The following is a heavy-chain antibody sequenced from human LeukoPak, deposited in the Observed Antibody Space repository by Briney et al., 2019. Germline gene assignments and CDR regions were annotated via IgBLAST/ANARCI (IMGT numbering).Heavy chain of an antibody. Sequence: GGSLRLSCAASGFTFSTFAMHWVRQAPGKGLEWVAVISYDGNNKYYADSVKGRFTISRDNSKNTLYLQMNSLRVGDTAVYYCARDHGSSGWYETVDYWGQGTLVTVSS. V-gene: IGHV3-30-3*01. CDR2: ISYDGNNK. D-gene: IGHD6-19*01. CDR3: ARDHGSSGWYETVDY. J-gene: IGHJ4*02. CDR1: GFTFSTFA.